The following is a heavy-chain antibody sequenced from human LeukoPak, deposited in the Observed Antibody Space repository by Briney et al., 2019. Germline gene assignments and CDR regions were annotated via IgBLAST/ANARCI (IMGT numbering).Heavy chain of an antibody. J-gene: IGHJ5*02. CDR2: INPSGGST. Sequence: ASVKVSCRASGYTFTSYYMHWVRQAPGQGLELMGIINPSGGSTSYAQKFQGRVTMTRDTSTSTVYMELSSLRSEDTAVYYCARGVDIVVVPAAIHPWGQGTLVTVSS. D-gene: IGHD2-2*03. V-gene: IGHV1-46*03. CDR1: GYTFTSYY. CDR3: ARGVDIVVVPAAIHP.